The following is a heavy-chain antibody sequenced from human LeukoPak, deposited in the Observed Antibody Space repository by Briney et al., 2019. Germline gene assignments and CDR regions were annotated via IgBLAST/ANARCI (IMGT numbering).Heavy chain of an antibody. J-gene: IGHJ4*02. CDR3: ASLSLRWSDY. CDR2: IRYDGSNK. V-gene: IGHV3-30*02. Sequence: GGSLRLSCAVSGFTFSSYGMHWVRQAPGKGLERVAFIRYDGSNKYYTDSVKGRFTISRDNSKNTLYLQMNSLRAEDTAVYYCASLSLRWSDYWGQGTLVTVSS. CDR1: GFTFSSYG. D-gene: IGHD4-23*01.